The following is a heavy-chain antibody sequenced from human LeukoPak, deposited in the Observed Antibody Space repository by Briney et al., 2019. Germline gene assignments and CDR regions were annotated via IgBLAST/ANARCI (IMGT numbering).Heavy chain of an antibody. D-gene: IGHD3-3*01. CDR2: IYYSGST. J-gene: IGHJ5*02. Sequence: SETLSLTCTVSGGSISSYYWSWIWQPPGKGLEWIGYIYYSGSTNYNPSLKSRVTISVDTSKNQFSLKLSSVTAADTAVYYCARRNDFWSGSGWFDPWGQGTLVTVSS. CDR1: GGSISSYY. CDR3: ARRNDFWSGSGWFDP. V-gene: IGHV4-59*08.